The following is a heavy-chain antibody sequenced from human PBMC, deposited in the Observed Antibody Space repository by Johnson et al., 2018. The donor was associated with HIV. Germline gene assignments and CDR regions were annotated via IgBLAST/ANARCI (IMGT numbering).Heavy chain of an antibody. D-gene: IGHD5-12*01. J-gene: IGHJ3*02. CDR3: ARERSRGGYSGYDYGAFDI. V-gene: IGHV3-7*01. Sequence: MQLVESGGDLVQPGGSLRLSCVASTFTFRNYWISWVRQAPGKGLEWVGNIQEDGSQIHYMDSVKGRFTISRDNAENSLYLQMTSLRGEDTAVYYCARERSRGGYSGYDYGAFDIWGQGTMVTVSS. CDR1: TFTFRNYW. CDR2: IQEDGSQI.